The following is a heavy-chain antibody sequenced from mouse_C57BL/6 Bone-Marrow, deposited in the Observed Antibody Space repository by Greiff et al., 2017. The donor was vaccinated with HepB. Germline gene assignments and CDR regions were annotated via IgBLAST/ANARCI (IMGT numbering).Heavy chain of an antibody. CDR1: GFTFSDAW. CDR3: TRNYGSPAWFAY. CDR2: IRNKANNHAT. V-gene: IGHV6-6*01. Sequence: EVKLVESGGGLVQPGGSMKLSCAASGFTFSDAWIDWVRQSPEKGLEWVAEIRNKANNHATYYAESVKGRFTISRDDSKSSVYLQMNSLRAEDTGIYYCTRNYGSPAWFAYWGQGTLVTVSA. D-gene: IGHD1-1*01. J-gene: IGHJ3*01.